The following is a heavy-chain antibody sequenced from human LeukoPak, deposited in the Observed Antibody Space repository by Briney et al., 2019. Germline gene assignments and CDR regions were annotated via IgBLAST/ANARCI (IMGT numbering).Heavy chain of an antibody. CDR3: ARGLPYDFWSGYYPLTRPYFDY. D-gene: IGHD3-3*01. V-gene: IGHV4-34*01. CDR1: GGSFSGYY. Sequence: SETLSLTCAVYGGSFSGYYWSWIRQPPGKGLEWIGEINHSGSTNYNPSLKSRVTISVDTSKNHSSLKLSSVTAADTAVYYCARGLPYDFWSGYYPLTRPYFDYWGQGTLVTVSS. CDR2: INHSGST. J-gene: IGHJ4*02.